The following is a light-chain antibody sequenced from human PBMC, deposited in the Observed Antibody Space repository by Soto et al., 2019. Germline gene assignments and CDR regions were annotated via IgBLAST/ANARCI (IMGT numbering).Light chain of an antibody. J-gene: IGLJ2*01. Sequence: QSALTQPASVSGSPGQSITISCTGTSSDVGGYNYVSWYQLHPGKAPKLMIYDVSNRPSGVSNRFSGSKSGNTASLTISGLQAEDEADYYCSSYTSSSTDVVFGGGTQLTVL. CDR1: SSDVGGYNY. V-gene: IGLV2-14*03. CDR3: SSYTSSSTDVV. CDR2: DVS.